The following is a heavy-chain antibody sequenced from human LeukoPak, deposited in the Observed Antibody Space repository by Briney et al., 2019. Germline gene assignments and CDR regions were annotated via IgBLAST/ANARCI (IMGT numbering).Heavy chain of an antibody. D-gene: IGHD6-13*01. J-gene: IGHJ4*02. V-gene: IGHV3-74*03. CDR2: IDSNGGGA. CDR1: GFTFNNYA. Sequence: GGSLRLSCAASGFTFNNYAMNWVRQVPGKGLVWVSRIDSNGGGATYADSVKGRFTTSRDNGNNTMYLQMNSLRAEDTAIYYCARAKYSSRWSLDYWGQGALVTVSS. CDR3: ARAKYSSRWSLDY.